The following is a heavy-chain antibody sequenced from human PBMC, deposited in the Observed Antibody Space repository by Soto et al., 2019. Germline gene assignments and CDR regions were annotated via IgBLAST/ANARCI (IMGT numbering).Heavy chain of an antibody. V-gene: IGHV3-23*01. CDR3: AKRRGAGGHFDY. CDR2: VSIGGST. Sequence: DVQLLEFGGGLVQPEGSLRLSCAASGFTFSSYAMGWVRQGPGKGLEWVAVVSIGGSTHYADSVRGRFTISRDHSKNTLSLQMNSLTAEDTAVYFCAKRRGAGGHFDYWGQGALVTVSS. D-gene: IGHD2-15*01. CDR1: GFTFSSYA. J-gene: IGHJ4*02.